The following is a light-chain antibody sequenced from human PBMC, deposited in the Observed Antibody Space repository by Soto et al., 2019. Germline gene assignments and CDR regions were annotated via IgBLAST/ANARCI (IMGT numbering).Light chain of an antibody. V-gene: IGKV3-11*01. Sequence: IVLAHSPVTLSFSPGEIATLSCRASHSVSSYLAWYQQKAGQPPRLLIYDASNRATGIPARFSGSGSGTDFTLSINNLEPEDFAVYYCQQRSNWPPITFGQGTRLEIK. CDR3: QQRSNWPPIT. CDR1: HSVSSY. CDR2: DAS. J-gene: IGKJ5*01.